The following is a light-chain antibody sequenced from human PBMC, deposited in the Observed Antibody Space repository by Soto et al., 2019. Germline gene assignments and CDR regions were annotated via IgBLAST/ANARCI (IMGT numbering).Light chain of an antibody. Sequence: DIQMTQSPSSVSASVGDRVTIYCRASQGIHNWLAWYQQKPGKAPKLLISAVSSLQSGVPSRFSGSGFGTDFTLTISSLQPEDFATYYCQQANTFPLTFGPGTKVDIK. CDR2: AVS. CDR1: QGIHNW. CDR3: QQANTFPLT. J-gene: IGKJ3*01. V-gene: IGKV1D-12*01.